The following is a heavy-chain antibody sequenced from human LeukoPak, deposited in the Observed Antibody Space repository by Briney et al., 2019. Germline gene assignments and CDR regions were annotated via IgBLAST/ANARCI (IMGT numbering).Heavy chain of an antibody. CDR3: ARATYYDFWSGYFHFDY. Sequence: SETLSLTCTVSGGSISSSSYYWGWIRQPPGRGLEWLGSIYYIGSTYKNPALKSRVTISVDTSKNQFSLKLSSVTAADRAVYYCARATYYDFWSGYFHFDYWGQGTLVTVSS. D-gene: IGHD3-3*01. CDR2: IYYIGST. V-gene: IGHV4-39*01. CDR1: GGSISSSSYY. J-gene: IGHJ4*02.